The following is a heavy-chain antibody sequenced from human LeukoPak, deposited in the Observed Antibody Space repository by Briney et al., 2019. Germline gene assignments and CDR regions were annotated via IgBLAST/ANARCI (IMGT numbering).Heavy chain of an antibody. CDR1: GGSISSYS. V-gene: IGHV4-4*07. CDR3: ARGNYYDSGDY. Sequence: PSETLSLTCTVSGGSISSYSWSWIRQPAGKGLEWVGRIYTSGSTNYNPSLKSRVTISVDKSKNQFSLKLSSVTAADTAVYYCARGNYYDSGDYWGQGTLVTVSS. J-gene: IGHJ4*02. D-gene: IGHD3-22*01. CDR2: IYTSGST.